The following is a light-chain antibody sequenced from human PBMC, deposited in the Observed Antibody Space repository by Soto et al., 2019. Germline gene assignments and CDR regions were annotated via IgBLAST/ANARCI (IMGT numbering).Light chain of an antibody. Sequence: QSVLTQPASVSGSPGQSITVSCTGTSRDVGNYNFVSWYQQHPGKAPKVINYDVSNRPSGVSDRFSASKSGNTASLTISGLQTEDEAVYFCSSYTSGSVLFGGGTKVTVL. CDR1: SRDVGNYNF. CDR2: DVS. CDR3: SSYTSGSVL. J-gene: IGLJ3*02. V-gene: IGLV2-14*01.